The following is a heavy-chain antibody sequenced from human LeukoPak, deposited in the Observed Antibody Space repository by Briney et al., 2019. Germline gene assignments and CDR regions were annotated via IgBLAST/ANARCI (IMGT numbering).Heavy chain of an antibody. CDR1: GFTFSSYS. Sequence: KPGGSLRLSCAASGFTFSSYSMNWVRQAPGKGLEWVSSISSSSSYIYYADSVKGRFTISRDNAKNSLYLQMNSLRAEDTAVYYCARESLGYSGYDARKYFDYWGQGTLVTVSS. J-gene: IGHJ4*02. CDR3: ARESLGYSGYDARKYFDY. D-gene: IGHD5-12*01. CDR2: ISSSSSYI. V-gene: IGHV3-21*01.